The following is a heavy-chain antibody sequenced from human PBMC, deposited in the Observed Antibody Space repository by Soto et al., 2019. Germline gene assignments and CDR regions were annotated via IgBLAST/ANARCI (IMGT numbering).Heavy chain of an antibody. D-gene: IGHD5-18*01. Sequence: PSETLSLTCTVSGAYMRNDYYYWSWVRQNPGKDLEWIGHMHHSGRTNYKPSLKSRINISADTSKNQFSLKLSSVTAADTAVYYCARGYGRNFDYWGQGTLVTVSS. CDR2: MHHSGRT. V-gene: IGHV4-31*03. J-gene: IGHJ4*02. CDR3: ARGYGRNFDY. CDR1: GAYMRNDYYY.